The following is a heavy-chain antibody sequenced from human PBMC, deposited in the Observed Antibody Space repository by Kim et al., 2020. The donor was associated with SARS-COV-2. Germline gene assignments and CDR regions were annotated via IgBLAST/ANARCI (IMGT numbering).Heavy chain of an antibody. CDR3: ARAEGRGGSSWYYYYYYGMDV. Sequence: SRVTISVDTSKNQFSLRLSSVTAADTAVYYCARAEGRGGSSWYYYYYYGMDVWGQGTTVTVSS. V-gene: IGHV4-34*01. J-gene: IGHJ6*02. D-gene: IGHD6-13*01.